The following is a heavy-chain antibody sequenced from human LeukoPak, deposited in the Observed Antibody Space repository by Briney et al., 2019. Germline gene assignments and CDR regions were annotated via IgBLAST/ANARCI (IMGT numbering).Heavy chain of an antibody. Sequence: GGSLRPSCAASGFTFSSYSMNWVRQAPGKGLEWVSSISSSSSYIYYADSVKGRFTISRDNAKNSLYLQMNSLSAEDTAVYYCARYALEAFDFWGQGTMVTVSS. V-gene: IGHV3-21*01. D-gene: IGHD3-3*01. CDR3: ARYALEAFDF. CDR2: ISSSSSYI. J-gene: IGHJ3*01. CDR1: GFTFSSYS.